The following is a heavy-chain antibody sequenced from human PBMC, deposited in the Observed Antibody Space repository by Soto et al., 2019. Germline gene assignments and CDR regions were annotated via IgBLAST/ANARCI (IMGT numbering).Heavy chain of an antibody. CDR3: ARGVGAGSSLGHFDY. CDR1: GFIFSSYW. J-gene: IGHJ4*02. V-gene: IGHV3-74*01. CDR2: INSDGITT. D-gene: IGHD6-6*01. Sequence: EVQLVESGGGLVQPGGSLRLSCAASGFIFSSYWMHWVRQAPGKGLVWVSRINSDGITTSYADSVKGRFTISRDSAKNTLYLQMNSLRAEDTAVYYCARGVGAGSSLGHFDYWGQGTLVTVSS.